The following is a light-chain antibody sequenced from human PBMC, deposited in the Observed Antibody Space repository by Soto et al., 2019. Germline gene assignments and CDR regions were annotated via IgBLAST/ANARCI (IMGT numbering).Light chain of an antibody. CDR1: ESVSSSTY. V-gene: IGKV3-20*01. Sequence: EIVLTQSPGTLSLSPGERATLSCRASESVSSSTYLAWYQQKPGQAPRLLIYGAASRATGIPDRCCGSGSGISFSSTISRPELEDFAVYYCQQYGSSPPYTFGHGTKLEIK. CDR2: GAA. J-gene: IGKJ2*01. CDR3: QQYGSSPPYT.